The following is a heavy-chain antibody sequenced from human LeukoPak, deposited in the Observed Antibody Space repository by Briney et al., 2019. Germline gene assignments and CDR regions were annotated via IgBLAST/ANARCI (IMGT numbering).Heavy chain of an antibody. J-gene: IGHJ5*02. Sequence: ASVKVSCKASGYTFTSYGISWVRQAPGQGLEWMGWISAYNGNTNYAQKLQGRVTMTTDTSTSTAYMELRSLRSDDTAVYYCARVVRGVTPGVNWFDPWGQESLVTVSS. D-gene: IGHD3-10*01. CDR1: GYTFTSYG. V-gene: IGHV1-18*01. CDR3: ARVVRGVTPGVNWFDP. CDR2: ISAYNGNT.